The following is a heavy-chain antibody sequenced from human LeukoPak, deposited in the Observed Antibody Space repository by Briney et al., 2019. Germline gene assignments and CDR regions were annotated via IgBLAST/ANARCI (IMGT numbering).Heavy chain of an antibody. CDR1: GYTFSSYY. CDR2: INPNSGGT. Sequence: ASVKVSCKASGYTFSSYYMHWVRQPPGQGLEWMGWINPNSGGTNYAQKFQGRVTMTRDTSISKAFMELTRLRSDDTAVYYCARERGSCGSASCYTSDAFDMWGQGTMVSVSS. CDR3: ARERGSCGSASCYTSDAFDM. V-gene: IGHV1-2*02. D-gene: IGHD2-2*02. J-gene: IGHJ3*02.